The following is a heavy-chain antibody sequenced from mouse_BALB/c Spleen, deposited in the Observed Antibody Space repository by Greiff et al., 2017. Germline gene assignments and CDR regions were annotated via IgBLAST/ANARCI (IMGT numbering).Heavy chain of an antibody. V-gene: IGHV7-3*02. D-gene: IGHD2-3*01. CDR1: GFTFTDYY. CDR3: ARGIYDGYYAYAMDY. Sequence: EVQGVESGGGLVQPGGSLRLSCATSGFTFTDYYMSWVRQPPGKALEWLGFIRNKANGYTTEYSASVKGRFTISRDNSQSILYLQMNTLRAEDSATYYCARGIYDGYYAYAMDYWGQGTSVTVSS. CDR2: IRNKANGYTT. J-gene: IGHJ4*01.